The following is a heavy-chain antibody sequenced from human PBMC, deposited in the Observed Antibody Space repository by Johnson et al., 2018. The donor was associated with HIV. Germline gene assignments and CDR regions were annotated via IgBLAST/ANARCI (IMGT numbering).Heavy chain of an antibody. J-gene: IGHJ3*02. CDR3: ARAEGLTGRNAFDI. D-gene: IGHD1-20*01. Sequence: QVQLVESGGGVVQPGGSLRLSCAASGFTFSSYDMHWVRQAPGKGLEWVAVISYDGGNKYYADSVQGRFTISRDNSKNSLYLQMNSLRAEDTAVYYCARAEGLTGRNAFDIWGQGTMVTVSS. V-gene: IGHV3-30*03. CDR2: ISYDGGNK. CDR1: GFTFSSYD.